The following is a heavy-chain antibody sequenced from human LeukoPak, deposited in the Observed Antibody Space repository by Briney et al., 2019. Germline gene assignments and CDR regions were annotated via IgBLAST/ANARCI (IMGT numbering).Heavy chain of an antibody. D-gene: IGHD3-9*01. J-gene: IGHJ4*02. CDR3: ARELPPDDILDY. CDR2: IIPIFGTA. Sequence: ASVKVSCKASGGTFSSYAISWVRQAPGQGLEWMGGIIPIFGTANYAQKFQGRVTITADESTSTVYMELSSLRSEDTAVYYCARELPPDDILDYWGQGTLVTVSS. V-gene: IGHV1-69*13. CDR1: GGTFSSYA.